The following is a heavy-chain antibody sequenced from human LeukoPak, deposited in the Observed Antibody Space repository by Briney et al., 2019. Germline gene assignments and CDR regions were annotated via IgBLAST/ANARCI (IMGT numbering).Heavy chain of an antibody. J-gene: IGHJ4*02. D-gene: IGHD1-26*01. V-gene: IGHV3-48*01. CDR3: AKDEVYVGATYFDY. Sequence: GGSLRLSCAASGFTFSSYSMNWVRQAPGKGLEWVAYISSGSSTIYYADSVKGRFTISRDNAKNSLYLQMNSLRAEDTAVYYCAKDEVYVGATYFDYWGQGTLVTVSS. CDR1: GFTFSSYS. CDR2: ISSGSSTI.